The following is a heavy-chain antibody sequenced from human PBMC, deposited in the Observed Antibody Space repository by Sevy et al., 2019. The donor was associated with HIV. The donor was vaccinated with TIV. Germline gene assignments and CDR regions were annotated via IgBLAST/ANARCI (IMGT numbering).Heavy chain of an antibody. CDR1: GFTFRSYG. Sequence: GGSLRLSCAASGFTFRSYGMHWVRQAPGKGLEWVAVISYDGNKKMYADSVKGRFTISRDNSKNTLYLQMNSLRAVDTAVYYCAKDRNDYGAPYFDYWGQGTLVTVSP. J-gene: IGHJ4*02. D-gene: IGHD4-17*01. CDR2: ISYDGNKK. V-gene: IGHV3-30*18. CDR3: AKDRNDYGAPYFDY.